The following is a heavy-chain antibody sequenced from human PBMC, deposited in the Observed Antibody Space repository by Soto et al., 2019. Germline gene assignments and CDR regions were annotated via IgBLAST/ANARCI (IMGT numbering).Heavy chain of an antibody. CDR2: IYWDDYK. J-gene: IGHJ4*02. Sequence: QITLKESGPSLVKPTETLTLTCTFSGFSLSSSGVGVAWIRQPPGKPLEGLSLIYWDDYKYSSPSLKSSLTITKDTSKNQVVLLMTNMDPVDTATYFCVHLLTGGRFDSWGQGTLVTVSS. D-gene: IGHD3-16*01. CDR1: GFSLSSSGVG. CDR3: VHLLTGGRFDS. V-gene: IGHV2-5*02.